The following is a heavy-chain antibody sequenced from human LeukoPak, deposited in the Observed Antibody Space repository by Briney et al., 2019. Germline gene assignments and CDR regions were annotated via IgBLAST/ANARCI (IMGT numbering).Heavy chain of an antibody. Sequence: PSETLSLTCTVSGYSISSGYYWSWIRQPPGKGLEWIGEINHSGSTNYNPSLKSRVTISVDTSKNQFSLKLSSVTAADTAVYYCARGGGKLWWFDPWGQGTLVTVSS. CDR3: ARGGGKLWWFDP. J-gene: IGHJ5*02. D-gene: IGHD2-21*01. CDR1: GYSISSGYY. CDR2: INHSGST. V-gene: IGHV4-38-2*02.